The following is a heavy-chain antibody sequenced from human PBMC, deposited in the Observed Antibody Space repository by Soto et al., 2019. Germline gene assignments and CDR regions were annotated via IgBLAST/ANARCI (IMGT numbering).Heavy chain of an antibody. Sequence: QTGGSLRLSCAASGFTFSSYGMHWVRQAPGKGLEWVAVISYDGSNKYYADSVKGRFTISRDDSKNTLYLQMNSLRAEDTAVYYCAKDVGIDYGGNSWDYYGMDVWGQGTTVTVSS. CDR3: AKDVGIDYGGNSWDYYGMDV. CDR2: ISYDGSNK. J-gene: IGHJ6*02. V-gene: IGHV3-30*18. CDR1: GFTFSSYG. D-gene: IGHD4-17*01.